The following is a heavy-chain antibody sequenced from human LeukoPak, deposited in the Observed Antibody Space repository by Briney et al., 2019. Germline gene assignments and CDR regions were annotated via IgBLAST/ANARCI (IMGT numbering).Heavy chain of an antibody. CDR3: ARGGTTNGVCCLFDY. Sequence: ASVEVSCKASGYTFTSYGISWVRQAPGQGLEWMGWISAYNGNTNYAQKLQGRVTMTTDTSTSTAYMELRSLRSDDTAVYYCARGGTTNGVCCLFDYWGQGTLVTVSS. D-gene: IGHD2-8*01. CDR2: ISAYNGNT. V-gene: IGHV1-18*01. CDR1: GYTFTSYG. J-gene: IGHJ4*02.